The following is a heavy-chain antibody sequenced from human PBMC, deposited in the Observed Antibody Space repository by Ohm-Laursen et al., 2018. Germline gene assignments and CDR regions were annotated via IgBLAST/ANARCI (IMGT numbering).Heavy chain of an antibody. J-gene: IGHJ6*02. V-gene: IGHV3-48*03. D-gene: IGHD3-10*01. CDR1: VFTFCIYE. Sequence: SLRLSCAASVFTFCIYEMNWVCQAPGKGLEWVSYISSSGSTIYYADSVKGRFTISRDNAKNSLYLQMNRLRAEDTAVYYCASPSGLSYYGMDVWGQGTTVTVSS. CDR3: ASPSGLSYYGMDV. CDR2: ISSSGSTI.